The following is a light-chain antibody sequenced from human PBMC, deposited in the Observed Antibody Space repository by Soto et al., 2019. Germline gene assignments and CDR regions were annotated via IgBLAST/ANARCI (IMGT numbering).Light chain of an antibody. CDR2: GAS. V-gene: IGKV3-20*01. CDR1: QSVSSSY. CDR3: QQYGRSPWT. J-gene: IGKJ1*01. Sequence: EIVLTQSPGTLFLSTGERATLSCRASQSVSSSYLAWYQQKPGQAPRLLIYGASSRATGIPDRFSGSGSGTDFTLTISRLEPEDFAVYYCQQYGRSPWTFGQGTKVEIK.